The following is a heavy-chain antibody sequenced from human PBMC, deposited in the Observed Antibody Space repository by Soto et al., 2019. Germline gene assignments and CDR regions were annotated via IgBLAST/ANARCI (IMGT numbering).Heavy chain of an antibody. CDR3: ARVFGQYGSGSYFDYYGMDV. V-gene: IGHV4-30-2*01. J-gene: IGHJ6*02. CDR1: GGSISSGGYS. D-gene: IGHD3-10*01. CDR2: IYHSGST. Sequence: PSETLSLTCAVSGGSISSGGYSWSWIRQPPGKGLEWIGYIYHSGSTYYNPSLKSRVTISVDRSKNQFSLKLSSVTAADTAVYYCARVFGQYGSGSYFDYYGMDVWGQGTTVTVSS.